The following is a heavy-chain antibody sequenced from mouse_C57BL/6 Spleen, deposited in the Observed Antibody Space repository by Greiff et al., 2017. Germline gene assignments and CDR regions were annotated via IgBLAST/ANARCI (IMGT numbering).Heavy chain of an antibody. Sequence: LVESGAELARPGASVKLSCKASGYTFTSYGISWVKQRTGQGLEWIGEIYPRSGNTYYNEKFKGKATLTADKSSSTAYMELRSLTSEDSAVYFCATYYYGSSLAWFAYWGQGTLVTVSA. CDR3: ATYYYGSSLAWFAY. CDR1: GYTFTSYG. D-gene: IGHD1-1*01. V-gene: IGHV1-81*01. J-gene: IGHJ3*01. CDR2: IYPRSGNT.